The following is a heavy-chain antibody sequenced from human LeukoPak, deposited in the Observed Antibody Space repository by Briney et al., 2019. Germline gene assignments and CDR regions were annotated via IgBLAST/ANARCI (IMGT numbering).Heavy chain of an antibody. Sequence: GGSLRLSYAASGFTFSNSAMSWVRQAPGKGLEWVSTISGSGGSTYYADSVKGRFTISRDNSKSTLYLQINSLRAEDTAVYYCAKSGYNRFDYWGQGTLVTVSS. CDR3: AKSGYNRFDY. CDR2: ISGSGGST. J-gene: IGHJ4*02. D-gene: IGHD5-24*01. V-gene: IGHV3-23*01. CDR1: GFTFSNSA.